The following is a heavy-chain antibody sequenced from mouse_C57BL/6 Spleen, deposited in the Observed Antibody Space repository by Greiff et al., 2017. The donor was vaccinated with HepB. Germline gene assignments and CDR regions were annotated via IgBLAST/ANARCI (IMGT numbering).Heavy chain of an antibody. D-gene: IGHD1-1*01. J-gene: IGHJ3*01. CDR1: GYAFSSSW. Sequence: VQLQESGPELVKPGASVKISCKASGYAFSSSWMNWVKQRPGKGLEWIGRIYPGDGDTNYNGKFKGKATLTADKSSSTAYMQLSSLTSEDSAVYFCLRGFAYWGQGTLVTVSA. CDR2: IYPGDGDT. V-gene: IGHV1-82*01. CDR3: LRGFAY.